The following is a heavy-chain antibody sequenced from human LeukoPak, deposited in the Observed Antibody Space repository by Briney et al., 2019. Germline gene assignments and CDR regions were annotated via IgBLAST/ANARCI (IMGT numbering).Heavy chain of an antibody. J-gene: IGHJ5*02. CDR3: ARGGPRWQELRRNWFDP. Sequence: SETLSLTCGVSGGSISSSYWWSWVRQPPGKGLEWIGEIYHSGSTNYNPSLKSRVTISMDKSKNQFSLNLSSVTAADTAMYYCARGGPRWQELRRNWFDPWGQGTLVTVSS. CDR1: GGSISSSYW. CDR2: IYHSGST. V-gene: IGHV4-4*02. D-gene: IGHD1-26*01.